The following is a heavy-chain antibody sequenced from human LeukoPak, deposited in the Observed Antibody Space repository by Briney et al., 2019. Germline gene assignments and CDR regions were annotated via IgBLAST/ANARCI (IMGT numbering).Heavy chain of an antibody. J-gene: IGHJ6*03. Sequence: PGGSLRLSCAASGFTFRSYGMHWVRQAPGKGLEWVAVISYDGSNKYYADSVKGRFTISRDNSKNTLYLQMNSLKGDDTAVYYCAKDSAFYYIDVWGKGTTVIISS. V-gene: IGHV3-30*18. CDR3: AKDSAFYYIDV. CDR2: ISYDGSNK. CDR1: GFTFRSYG. D-gene: IGHD3-10*01.